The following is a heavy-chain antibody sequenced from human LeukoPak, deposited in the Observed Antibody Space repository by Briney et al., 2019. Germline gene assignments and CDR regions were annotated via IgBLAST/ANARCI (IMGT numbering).Heavy chain of an antibody. J-gene: IGHJ4*02. V-gene: IGHV3-49*03. CDR1: GLTFGDYI. CDR2: IRSNAYGGTT. Sequence: GGSVRLSCLASGLTFGDYIMNWLRQAPGKGLEWVGFIRSNAYGGTTEYAASVKGRFTISRDDSKSIADLQMNSLKTEDTAVYYCTRGRGPYTSGWYTGYCFDCWGQGTLVTVST. D-gene: IGHD6-19*01. CDR3: TRGRGPYTSGWYTGYCFDC.